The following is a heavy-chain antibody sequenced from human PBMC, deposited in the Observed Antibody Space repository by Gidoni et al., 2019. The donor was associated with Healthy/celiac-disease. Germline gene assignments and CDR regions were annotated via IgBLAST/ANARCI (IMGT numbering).Heavy chain of an antibody. V-gene: IGHV3-21*01. D-gene: IGHD5-18*01. J-gene: IGHJ4*02. Sequence: EVQLVESGGGLVKPGGSLRLSCAASGFPFSSYSMNWVRQAPGKGLEWVSSISSSSSYIYYADSVKGRFTISRDNAKNSLYLQMNSLRAEDTAVYYCARDGPDTAMFPFDYWGQGTLVTVSS. CDR1: GFPFSSYS. CDR2: ISSSSSYI. CDR3: ARDGPDTAMFPFDY.